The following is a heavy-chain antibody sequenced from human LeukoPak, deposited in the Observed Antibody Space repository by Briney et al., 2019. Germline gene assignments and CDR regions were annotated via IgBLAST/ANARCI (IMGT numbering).Heavy chain of an antibody. Sequence: SQTLSVTCTASGGSIRSGSYYWSWIRHPPRKGLEWIGRIYSGGSTNYNPSLKSRVTISVDTSKNQFSLKLSSVTAADTAVYYCARERRPAAIGWDYFYYYGMDVWGQGTTVTVSS. J-gene: IGHJ6*02. CDR3: ARERRPAAIGWDYFYYYGMDV. CDR2: IYSGGST. V-gene: IGHV4-61*02. D-gene: IGHD2-2*02. CDR1: GGSIRSGSYY.